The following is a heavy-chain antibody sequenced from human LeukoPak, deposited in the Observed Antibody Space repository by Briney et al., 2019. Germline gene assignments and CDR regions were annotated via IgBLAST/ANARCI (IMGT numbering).Heavy chain of an antibody. CDR3: ARGAKWAYYFDY. CDR1: GFTFRSYN. Sequence: GGSLRLSCAASGFTFRSYNMNWVRQAPGKGLEWVSAIDPSSTYIYYADSVKGRFTISRDNAKDTLYLHMNSLTAEDTAVYYCARGAKWAYYFDYWGQGTLVTVSS. V-gene: IGHV3-21*01. J-gene: IGHJ4*02. CDR2: IDPSSTYI. D-gene: IGHD1-26*01.